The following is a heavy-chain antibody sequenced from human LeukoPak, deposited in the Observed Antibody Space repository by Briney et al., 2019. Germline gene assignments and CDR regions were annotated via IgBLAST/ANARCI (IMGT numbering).Heavy chain of an antibody. Sequence: GGSLRLSCSASGFTFSCCSMHWVRQAPGKGLEYVSAITNGGTTYYADSVKGRFTISRDNSKNTLYLQMSSLRDEDTAVYYCVRRYYHSTGYDYWGQGTLVTVSS. CDR1: GFTFSCCS. D-gene: IGHD3-22*01. CDR2: ITNGGTT. J-gene: IGHJ4*02. V-gene: IGHV3-64D*06. CDR3: VRRYYHSTGYDY.